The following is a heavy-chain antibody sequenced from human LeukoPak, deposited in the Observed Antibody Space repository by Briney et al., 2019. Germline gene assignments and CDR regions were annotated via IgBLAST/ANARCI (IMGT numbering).Heavy chain of an antibody. CDR2: INPSGGST. CDR3: ARGEYYDSSGYGALNWFDP. V-gene: IGHV1-46*01. D-gene: IGHD3-22*01. CDR1: GYTFTSYY. Sequence: ASVKVSCKASGYTFTSYYMHWVRQAPGQGLEWMGIINPSGGSTSYAQKFQGRVTMTRDTSTSTVYMELSSLRSEDTAVYYCARGEYYDSSGYGALNWFDPWGQGTLVTASS. J-gene: IGHJ5*02.